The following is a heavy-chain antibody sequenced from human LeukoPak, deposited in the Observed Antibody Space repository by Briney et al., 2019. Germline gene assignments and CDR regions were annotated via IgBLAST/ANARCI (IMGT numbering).Heavy chain of an antibody. Sequence: VASVKVSCKASGGTFSSYAISWVRQAPGQGLEWMGGIIPIFDTANYAQKFQGRVTITADKSTSTAYMELSSLRSEDTAVYYCAKARRLEGDAFDIWGQGTMVTVSS. CDR1: GGTFSSYA. J-gene: IGHJ3*02. CDR2: IIPIFDTA. V-gene: IGHV1-69*06. CDR3: AKARRLEGDAFDI. D-gene: IGHD1-1*01.